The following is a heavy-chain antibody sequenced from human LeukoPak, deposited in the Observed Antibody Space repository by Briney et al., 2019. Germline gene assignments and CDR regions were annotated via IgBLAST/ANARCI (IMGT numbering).Heavy chain of an antibody. Sequence: GGSLRLSCAASGFTFNNAWMSWVRQAPGKGLEWVSGISGGGNTFYSDAVKGRFTISRDNSKNTLFLEMNSLRADDTAVYYCGRDGWEIRLATGYWGQGTLVTVSS. CDR1: GFTFNNAW. J-gene: IGHJ4*02. D-gene: IGHD1-26*01. CDR3: GRDGWEIRLATGY. V-gene: IGHV3-23*01. CDR2: ISGGGNT.